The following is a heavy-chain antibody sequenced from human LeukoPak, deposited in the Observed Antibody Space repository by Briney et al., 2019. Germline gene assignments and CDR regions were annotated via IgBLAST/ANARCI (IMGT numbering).Heavy chain of an antibody. CDR2: ITPNSGTT. V-gene: IGHV1-2*02. Sequence: ASVEVSCKASGYTFTFYYIRWVRHAPGQGHEWMGWITPNSGTTKFAQKFPCRVTMTTDTSISTAYMELSRLRCNDTAAHSCTLVPRIEGSHYYFDYWGQGTLVTVSS. J-gene: IGHJ4*02. D-gene: IGHD2-21*01. CDR3: TLVPRIEGSHYYFDY. CDR1: GYTFTFYY.